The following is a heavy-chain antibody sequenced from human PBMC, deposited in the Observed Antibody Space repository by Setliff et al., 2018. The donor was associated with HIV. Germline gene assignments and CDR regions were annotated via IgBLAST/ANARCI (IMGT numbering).Heavy chain of an antibody. J-gene: IGHJ4*02. CDR3: TRETGRDNWNPRGADDY. D-gene: IGHD1-1*01. CDR1: GYTFTNFA. CDR2: ISGYNGNT. Sequence: ASVKVSCKASGYTFTNFAINWVRQAPGQGLEWMGWISGYNGNTEYAQRLQGRDTMTTDTSTSTAYMELRSLSSDDTAIYYCTRETGRDNWNPRGADDYWGQGTLVTVSS. V-gene: IGHV1-18*01.